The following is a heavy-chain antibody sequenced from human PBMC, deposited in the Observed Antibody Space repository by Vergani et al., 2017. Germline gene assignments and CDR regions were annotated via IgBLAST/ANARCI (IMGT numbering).Heavy chain of an antibody. CDR3: ARGVGSSWYLYYYYYMDV. D-gene: IGHD6-13*01. Sequence: QVQLVQSGAEVKKPGASVKVSCKASGYTFTSYDINWVRQATGQGLEWMGWMNPNSGNTGYAQKFQGRVTMTRNTSISTAYMELSSLGSEDTAVYYCARGVGSSWYLYYYYYMDVWGKGTTVTVSS. CDR2: MNPNSGNT. V-gene: IGHV1-8*01. CDR1: GYTFTSYD. J-gene: IGHJ6*03.